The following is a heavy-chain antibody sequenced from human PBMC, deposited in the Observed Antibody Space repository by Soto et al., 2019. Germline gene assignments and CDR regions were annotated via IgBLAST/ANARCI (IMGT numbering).Heavy chain of an antibody. D-gene: IGHD6-13*01. CDR3: ARSPRSSPYFDY. J-gene: IGHJ4*02. Sequence: GESLKISCQCSGYTFSNFWIALVRRLPGKGLEWMGIIYPGDYETRYSPSFHGKVTISADRSIGTAYLQWSSLEASDSAFYFCARSPRSSPYFDYWGQGALVTVSS. V-gene: IGHV5-51*01. CDR2: IYPGDYET. CDR1: GYTFSNFW.